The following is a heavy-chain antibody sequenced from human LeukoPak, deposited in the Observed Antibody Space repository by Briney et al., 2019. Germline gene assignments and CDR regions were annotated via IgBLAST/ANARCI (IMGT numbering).Heavy chain of an antibody. D-gene: IGHD6-13*01. J-gene: IGHJ4*02. CDR1: GFTFSTYW. CDR2: IKQDGSEK. V-gene: IGHV3-7*01. Sequence: GGSLRLSCAASGFTFSTYWMSWVRQAPGKGLEWVANIKQDGSEKYYVDSVMGRFPISRDNAKNSLYLQMNSLRAEDTAMYYCARDSAGNDYWGQGTLVTVSS. CDR3: ARDSAGNDY.